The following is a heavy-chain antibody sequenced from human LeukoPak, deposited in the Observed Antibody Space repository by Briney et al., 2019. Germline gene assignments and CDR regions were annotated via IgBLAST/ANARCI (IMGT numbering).Heavy chain of an antibody. V-gene: IGHV4-39*01. CDR3: VRHQESGTSGWHAIDA. J-gene: IGHJ5*02. CDR1: GGSISSSSYF. Sequence: SETLSLTCSVSGGSISSSSYFWGWIRQPPGKGLEWIGNMHYSGRTYYNPSLKSRVSVSVDTSKSQFSLLLSSVTAADTAVYFCVRHQESGTSGWHAIDAWGQGILVTVSS. D-gene: IGHD6-19*01. CDR2: MHYSGRT.